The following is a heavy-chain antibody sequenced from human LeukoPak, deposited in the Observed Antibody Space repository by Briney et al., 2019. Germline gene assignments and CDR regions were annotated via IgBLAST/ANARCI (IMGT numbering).Heavy chain of an antibody. Sequence: GRSLRLSCAASGFTFSSYGMHWVRQAPGKGLEWVAVISYDGSNKYYADSVKGRFTISRDNSKNTLYLQMNSLRSEDTAVYYCAREFTALDYWGQGTLVTVSS. CDR2: ISYDGSNK. D-gene: IGHD5-18*01. V-gene: IGHV3-30*03. CDR1: GFTFSSYG. CDR3: AREFTALDY. J-gene: IGHJ4*02.